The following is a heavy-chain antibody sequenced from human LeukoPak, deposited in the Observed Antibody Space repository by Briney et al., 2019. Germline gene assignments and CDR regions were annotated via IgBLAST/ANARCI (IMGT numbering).Heavy chain of an antibody. CDR2: VSGTGGGT. CDR1: GFTFSTYA. CDR3: AKEGRGNFWSGYSDY. Sequence: GGSLRLSCAASGFTFSTYAMSWVHQAPGKGLEWVSVVSGTGGGTYYGDSVRGRFTISRDNSENTVYLQMNSLRAEDTAVYFCAKEGRGNFWSGYSDYWGQGTLVTVSS. D-gene: IGHD3-3*01. V-gene: IGHV3-23*01. J-gene: IGHJ4*02.